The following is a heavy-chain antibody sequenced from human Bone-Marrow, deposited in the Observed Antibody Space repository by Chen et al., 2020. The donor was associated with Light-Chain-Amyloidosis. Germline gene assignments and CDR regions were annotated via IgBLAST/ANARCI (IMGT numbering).Heavy chain of an antibody. CDR3: ARAGYYDSSGSIVDAFDI. Sequence: QVQLQESGPGLVKPSQTLSLTCTVSGGSISSGNSYWSWIRQPAGEGLEWIGRIYASGSTDYNPSLKSRVTISVDTSKNQFSLRLSSVTAADTAVYYCARAGYYDSSGSIVDAFDIWGQGTQVTVSS. CDR1: GGSISSGNSY. J-gene: IGHJ3*02. D-gene: IGHD3-22*01. V-gene: IGHV4-61*02. CDR2: IYASGST.